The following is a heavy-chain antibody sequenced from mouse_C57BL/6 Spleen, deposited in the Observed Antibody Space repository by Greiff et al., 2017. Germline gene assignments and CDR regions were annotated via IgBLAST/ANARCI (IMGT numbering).Heavy chain of an antibody. D-gene: IGHD1-1*01. CDR1: GYSFTGYY. V-gene: IGHV1-42*01. CDR2: INPSTGGT. J-gene: IGHJ4*01. CDR3: ARYPYGSSFYYAMDY. Sequence: VQLQQSGPELVKPGASVKISCKASGYSFTGYYMNWVKQSPEKSLEWIGEINPSTGGTTYNQTFKAKATLTVDKSSSTAYMQLKSLISEDSAVYYCARYPYGSSFYYAMDYWGQGTSVTVSS.